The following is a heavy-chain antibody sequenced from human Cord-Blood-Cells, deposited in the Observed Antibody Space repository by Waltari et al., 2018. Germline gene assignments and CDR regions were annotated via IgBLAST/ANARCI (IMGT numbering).Heavy chain of an antibody. V-gene: IGHV4-38-2*02. CDR1: GYSISSGYY. J-gene: IGHJ4*02. CDR3: ARDFWSGYYFDY. Sequence: QVQLQELGPGLVKPSETLSLTCAVSGYSISSGYYWGWLRQPPGKGLEWIGSIYHSGSTYYNPSLKSRVTISVDTSKNQFSLKLSSVTAADTAVYYCARDFWSGYYFDYWGQGTLVTVSS. D-gene: IGHD3-3*01. CDR2: IYHSGST.